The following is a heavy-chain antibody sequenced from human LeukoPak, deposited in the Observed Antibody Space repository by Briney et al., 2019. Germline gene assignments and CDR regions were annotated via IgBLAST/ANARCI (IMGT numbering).Heavy chain of an antibody. V-gene: IGHV3-23*01. CDR3: AKGGSTSGADY. Sequence: GGSLRLSCAASGFTFSNYAMTWVRQAPGQGLEWVSAINGSGSSTYYADSVKGRFTISRDNSKNTLYLLMNSLRAEDTAVYYCAKGGSTSGADYWGQGTLVTVSS. CDR2: INGSGSST. J-gene: IGHJ4*02. CDR1: GFTFSNYA. D-gene: IGHD1-26*01.